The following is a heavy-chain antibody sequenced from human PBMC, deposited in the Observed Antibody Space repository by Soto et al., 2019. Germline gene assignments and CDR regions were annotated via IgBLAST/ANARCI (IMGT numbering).Heavy chain of an antibody. V-gene: IGHV4-39*01. CDR3: ARHDYGGFGL. D-gene: IGHD4-17*01. CDR1: GGSISSYY. Sequence: PSETLSLTCTVSGGSISSYYWGWIRQPPGKGLEWIGSIYYSGSTYYNPSLKSRVTISVDTSKNHFSLKLSSLTAADTAVYYCARHDYGGFGLWGQGTLVTVSS. CDR2: IYYSGST. J-gene: IGHJ4*02.